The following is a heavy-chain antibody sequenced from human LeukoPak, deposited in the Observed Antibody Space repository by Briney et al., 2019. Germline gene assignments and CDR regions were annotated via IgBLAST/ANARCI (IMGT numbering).Heavy chain of an antibody. J-gene: IGHJ4*02. D-gene: IGHD6-6*01. V-gene: IGHV1-2*02. CDR2: INPNSGGT. CDR3: ARDLGYSSSEYYFDY. CDR1: GYTFTGYY. Sequence: AASVKVSCKASGYTFTGYYMHWVRQAPGQGLEWMAWINPNSGGTNYAQKFQGRVTMTRDTSISTVYMELSRLKSDDTAVYYCARDLGYSSSEYYFDYWGQGTLVTVSS.